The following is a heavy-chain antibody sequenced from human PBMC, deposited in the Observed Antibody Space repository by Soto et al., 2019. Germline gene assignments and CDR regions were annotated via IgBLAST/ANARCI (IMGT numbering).Heavy chain of an antibody. CDR2: IIPILGIA. CDR3: ARVLYGSGYYYYYYGMDV. CDR1: GGTFSSYA. V-gene: IGHV1-69*10. D-gene: IGHD3-10*01. J-gene: IGHJ6*02. Sequence: ASVKVSCKASGGTFSSYANSWVRQAPGQGLEWMGGIIPILGIANYAQKFQGRVTITADKSTSTAYMELSSLRSEDTAVYYCARVLYGSGYYYYYYGMDVWGQGTTVTVSS.